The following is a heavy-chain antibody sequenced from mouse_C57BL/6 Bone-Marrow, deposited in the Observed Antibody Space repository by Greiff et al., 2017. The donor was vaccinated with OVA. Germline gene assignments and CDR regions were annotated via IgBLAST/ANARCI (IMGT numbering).Heavy chain of an antibody. CDR3: ARKGNDYGSYFDY. CDR2: VNPNNGGT. CDR1: GYTFTDYY. J-gene: IGHJ2*01. D-gene: IGHD2-4*01. V-gene: IGHV1-26*01. Sequence: VQLQQSGPELVKPGASVKISCKASGYTFTDYYMNWVKQSHGKSLEWIGDVNPNNGGTRYNQKFKGKATLTVDKSSSTAYMEIRSLTSEDSAVYYCARKGNDYGSYFDYWGQGTTLTVSS.